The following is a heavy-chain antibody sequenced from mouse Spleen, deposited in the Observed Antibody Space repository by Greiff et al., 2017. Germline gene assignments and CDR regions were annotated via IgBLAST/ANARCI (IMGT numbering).Heavy chain of an antibody. Sequence: QVQLQQSGAELARPGASVKLSCKASGYTFTSYGISWVKQRTGQGLEWIGEIYPRSGNTYYNEKFKGKATLTADKSSSTAYMELRSLTSEDSAVYFCARRRGSITTMVGDAMDYWGQGTSVTVSS. CDR1: GYTFTSYG. CDR2: IYPRSGNT. CDR3: ARRRGSITTMVGDAMDY. D-gene: IGHD1-1*01. V-gene: IGHV1-81*01. J-gene: IGHJ4*01.